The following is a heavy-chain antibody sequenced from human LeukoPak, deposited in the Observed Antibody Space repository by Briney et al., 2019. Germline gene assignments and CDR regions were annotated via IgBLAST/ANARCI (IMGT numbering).Heavy chain of an antibody. CDR3: ATMGATYSSGGGY. CDR2: IYPGDSDT. Sequence: GESLQISCQGSGSSFTSYWIGWVRQMPGKGLEWMGIIYPGDSDTRYSPSFQGQVTISADKSISTASLQWSSLKASDTAMYYCATMGATYSSGGGYWGQGTLVTVSS. D-gene: IGHD5-18*01. CDR1: GSSFTSYW. V-gene: IGHV5-51*01. J-gene: IGHJ4*02.